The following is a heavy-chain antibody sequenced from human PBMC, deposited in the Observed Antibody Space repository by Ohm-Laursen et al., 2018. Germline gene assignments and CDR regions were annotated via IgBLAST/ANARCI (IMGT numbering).Heavy chain of an antibody. V-gene: IGHV1-69*08. D-gene: IGHD2/OR15-2a*01. CDR1: GATFGSIT. Sequence: SVKVSCKASGATFGSITIAWVRQVPGQGLEYMGRISPISDATHYAQNFQGRVTISADKSTGTAFMELSSLRSEDTAVYYCARSFGESFYGLKFDPWGQGSLVTVSS. CDR2: ISPISDAT. CDR3: ARSFGESFYGLKFDP. J-gene: IGHJ5*01.